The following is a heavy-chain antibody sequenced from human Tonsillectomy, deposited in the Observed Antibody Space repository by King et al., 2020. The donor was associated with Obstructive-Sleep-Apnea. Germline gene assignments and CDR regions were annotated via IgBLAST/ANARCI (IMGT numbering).Heavy chain of an antibody. CDR2: IWYDGSNK. D-gene: IGHD3-10*01. Sequence: VQLVESGGGVVQPGRSLRLSCAASGFTFSSYGMHWVRQAPGKGLEWVAVIWYDGSNKYYADSVKGRFTISRDNSKNTLYLQMNSLRAEDTAVYYCAKXXITMVRGVIXGRXYFDYWGXGTLVTVXS. V-gene: IGHV3-33*06. J-gene: IGHJ4*02. CDR3: AKXXITMVRGVIXGRXYFDY. CDR1: GFTFSSYG.